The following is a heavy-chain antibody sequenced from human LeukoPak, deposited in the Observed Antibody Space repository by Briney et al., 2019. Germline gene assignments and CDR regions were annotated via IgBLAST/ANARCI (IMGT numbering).Heavy chain of an antibody. Sequence: GASLKISCKGSGYSFTSYWIGWVRQMPGKGLEWMGIIYPGDSDTRYSPPFQGQVTISADKSISTAYLQWSSLKASDTAMYYCARIVVPAAMWYYFDYWGQGTLVTVSS. J-gene: IGHJ4*02. CDR2: IYPGDSDT. V-gene: IGHV5-51*01. CDR1: GYSFTSYW. D-gene: IGHD2-2*01. CDR3: ARIVVPAAMWYYFDY.